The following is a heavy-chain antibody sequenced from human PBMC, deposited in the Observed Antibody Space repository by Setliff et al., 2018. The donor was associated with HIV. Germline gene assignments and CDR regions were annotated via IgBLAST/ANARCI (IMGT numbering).Heavy chain of an antibody. V-gene: IGHV4-39*02. D-gene: IGHD7-27*01. CDR2: IYYSGIT. J-gene: IGHJ4*02. CDR1: GGSIRNNNYY. CDR3: AKDGKNNWGKPILWDY. Sequence: SETLSLTCTVSGGSIRNNNYYWGWIRQPPGKGLEWIGSIYYSGITYYNPSLKSRVTISVDTSNNQFSLHLSSVTAADTAVYYCAKDGKNNWGKPILWDYWGQGALVTV.